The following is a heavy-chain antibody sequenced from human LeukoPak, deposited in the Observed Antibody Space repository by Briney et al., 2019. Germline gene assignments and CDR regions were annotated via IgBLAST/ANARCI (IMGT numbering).Heavy chain of an antibody. CDR1: GFTVSSNY. CDR3: ARGIVGVIPIDY. D-gene: IGHD1-26*01. CDR2: VYGDYNA. V-gene: IGHV3-53*01. J-gene: IGHJ4*02. Sequence: GGSLRLSCAASGFTVSSNYMAWVRQAPGKGLEWVSFVYGDYNAYYADSVKGRFTISGDNSANTLYLQMNSLRVEDTAVYYCARGIVGVIPIDYWGQGTLVTVSS.